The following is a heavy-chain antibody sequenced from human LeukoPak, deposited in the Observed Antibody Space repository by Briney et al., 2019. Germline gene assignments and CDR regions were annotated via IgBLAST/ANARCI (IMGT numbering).Heavy chain of an antibody. CDR2: IKDDGSES. CDR3: ARTIRGY. V-gene: IGHV3-7*01. Sequence: HPGGSLRLSCAASGFTFSNYWMSWVRQAPGKGLEWVANIKDDGSESYYVDSVKGRFTISRDNAKNSLYLQMTSLRDEDTAVYYCARTIRGYWGQGTLVTVYS. D-gene: IGHD4/OR15-4a*01. J-gene: IGHJ4*02. CDR1: GFTFSNYW.